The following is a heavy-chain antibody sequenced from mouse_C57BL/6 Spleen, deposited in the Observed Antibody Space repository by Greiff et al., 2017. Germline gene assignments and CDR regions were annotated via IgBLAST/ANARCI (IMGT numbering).Heavy chain of an antibody. CDR2: IYPGDGDT. D-gene: IGHD1-1*01. Sequence: QVQLKESGAELVKPGASVKISCKASGYAFSSYWMNWVTQRPGKGLEWIGQIYPGDGDTNYNGKFKGKATLTADKSYSTAYMQLSSLTSEDSAVYFCATYYGGGYCDVGGTGTTVTVSS. CDR1: GYAFSSYW. CDR3: ATYYGGGYCDV. J-gene: IGHJ1*03. V-gene: IGHV1-80*01.